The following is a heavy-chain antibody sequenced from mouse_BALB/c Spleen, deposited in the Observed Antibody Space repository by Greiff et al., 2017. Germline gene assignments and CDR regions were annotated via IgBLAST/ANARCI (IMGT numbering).Heavy chain of an antibody. D-gene: IGHD3-2*01. CDR3: ARADSSGPAMDY. J-gene: IGHJ4*01. Sequence: EVQRVESGGGLVKPGGSLKLSCAASGFTFSSYAMSWVRQSPEKRLEWVAEISSGGSYTYYPDTVTGRFTISRDNAKNTLYLEMSSLRSEDTAMYYCARADSSGPAMDYWGQGTSVTVSS. CDR1: GFTFSSYA. V-gene: IGHV5-9-4*01. CDR2: ISSGGSYT.